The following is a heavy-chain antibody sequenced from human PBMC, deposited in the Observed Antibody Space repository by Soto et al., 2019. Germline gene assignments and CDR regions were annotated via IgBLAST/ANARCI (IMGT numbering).Heavy chain of an antibody. CDR1: VGSITSANW. CDR2: ISHSGIT. CDR3: ARVIRGWFEP. Sequence: SETLSLTCALSVGSITSANWWTWVRQPPGGGLEWIGEISHSGITNYKASLKSRVNMSVDKTKNEVSLKLTSVTAADTAVYYCARVIRGWFEPWGQATPVSVSS. V-gene: IGHV4-4*02. J-gene: IGHJ5*02.